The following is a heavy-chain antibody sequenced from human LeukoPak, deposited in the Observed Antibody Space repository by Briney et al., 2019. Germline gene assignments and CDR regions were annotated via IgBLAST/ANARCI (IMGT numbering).Heavy chain of an antibody. J-gene: IGHJ4*02. Sequence: ASVKVSCKASGYTFSDYYIHWVRQAPGRGLEWMGWITPSSGGTKYAQRFQGRVTMTRDTSISTAYMDLSSLGSDDTAVFYCVRKSATRRTSEFDYWGQGTPVAVSS. V-gene: IGHV1-2*02. CDR3: VRKSATRRTSEFDY. CDR2: ITPSSGGT. CDR1: GYTFSDYY. D-gene: IGHD2-15*01.